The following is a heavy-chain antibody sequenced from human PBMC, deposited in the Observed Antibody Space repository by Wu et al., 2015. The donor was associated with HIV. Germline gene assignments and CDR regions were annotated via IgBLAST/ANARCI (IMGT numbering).Heavy chain of an antibody. V-gene: IGHV1-69*05. CDR2: INPLFGTT. CDR3: ATPRRGWLEEFYFDS. CDR1: GDGFTSYA. Sequence: QAQLVQFGAEVKKPGSSVKVTCKASGDGFTSYAVSWVRQAPGQRLEWMGGINPLFGTTRYAQKFQGRVTMTTDISTKTAYMELRSLLSDDTAVYFCATPRRGWLEEFYFDSWGQGTLVTVSS. J-gene: IGHJ4*02. D-gene: IGHD5-24*01.